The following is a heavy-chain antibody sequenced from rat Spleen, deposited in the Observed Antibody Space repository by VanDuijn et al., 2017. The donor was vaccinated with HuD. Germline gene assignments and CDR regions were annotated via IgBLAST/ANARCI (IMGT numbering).Heavy chain of an antibody. CDR2: ISYEGSST. Sequence: EVQLVESDGGLVQPGRSLKLSCAASGFTFSDYFMAWVRQAPAQGLEWVATISYEGSSTYYGDSVKGRFTISRDNAKSTLYLQMNSLRSEDTATYYCARPGEHTMGIEYWDQGVMVTVSS. D-gene: IGHD1-9*01. V-gene: IGHV5-22*01. CDR3: ARPGEHTMGIEY. J-gene: IGHJ2*01. CDR1: GFTFSDYF.